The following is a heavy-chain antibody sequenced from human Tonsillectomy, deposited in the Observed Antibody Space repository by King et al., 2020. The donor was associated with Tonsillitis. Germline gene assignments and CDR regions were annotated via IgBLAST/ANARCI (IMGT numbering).Heavy chain of an antibody. CDR2: IYYSGST. J-gene: IGHJ4*02. V-gene: IGHV4-59*01. Sequence: LQLQESGPGLVKPSETLSLTCTVSGGSISSYYWSWIRQPPGKGLVWIGYIYYSGSTKYNSSLKSRVTISVDTSKNQFSLKLTSVTAADTAVYYCARVPFSDGYTVDYWGQGTLVTVSS. D-gene: IGHD2-2*02. CDR1: GGSISSYY. CDR3: ARVPFSDGYTVDY.